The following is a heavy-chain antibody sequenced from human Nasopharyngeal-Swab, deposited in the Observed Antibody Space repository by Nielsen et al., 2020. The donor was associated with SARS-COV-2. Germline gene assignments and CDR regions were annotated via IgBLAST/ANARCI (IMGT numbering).Heavy chain of an antibody. J-gene: IGHJ6*02. Sequence: GRSLRLSCAASGFTFSSYGMHWVRQAPGKGLEWVAVISYDGSNKYYADSVKGRFTISRDNSKNTLYLQMNSLRAEDTAVYYCAKGQRYRITYYDILTGYYDYYYGMDVWGQGTTVTVSS. D-gene: IGHD3-9*01. CDR2: ISYDGSNK. CDR3: AKGQRYRITYYDILTGYYDYYYGMDV. V-gene: IGHV3-30*18. CDR1: GFTFSSYG.